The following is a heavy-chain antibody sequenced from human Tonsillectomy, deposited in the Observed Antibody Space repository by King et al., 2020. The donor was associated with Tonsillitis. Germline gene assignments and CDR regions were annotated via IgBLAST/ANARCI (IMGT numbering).Heavy chain of an antibody. D-gene: IGHD6-13*01. CDR3: ARERLYSSGWLLDY. CDR1: GFTFRNYG. J-gene: IGHJ4*02. CDR2: ISDDGSRK. Sequence: VQLVESGGGVVQPGRSLRLSCAASGFTFRNYGMHWVRQAPGKGLDWVAVISDDGSRKNYADSVKGRFAISRDNSNSTVYLQVNSLRAEDTALYYCARERLYSSGWLLDYWGEGTPATAS. V-gene: IGHV3-33*05.